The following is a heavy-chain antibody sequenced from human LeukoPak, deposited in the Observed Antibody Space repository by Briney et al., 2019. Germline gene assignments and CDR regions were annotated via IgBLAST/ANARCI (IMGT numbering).Heavy chain of an antibody. J-gene: IGHJ4*02. CDR2: IRYDGSNK. V-gene: IGHV3-30*02. CDR3: AKGDRGYSYGCSLDY. Sequence: GGSLRLSCAASGFTFSSYGMHWVRQAPGRGLEWVAFIRYDGSNKYYADSVKGRFTISRDNSKNTLYLQMNSLRAEDTAVYYCAKGDRGYSYGCSLDYWGQGTLVTVSS. D-gene: IGHD5-18*01. CDR1: GFTFSSYG.